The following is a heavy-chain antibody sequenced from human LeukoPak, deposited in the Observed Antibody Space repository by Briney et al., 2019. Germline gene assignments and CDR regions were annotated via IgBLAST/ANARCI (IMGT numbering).Heavy chain of an antibody. CDR1: GFTFSSYW. V-gene: IGHV3-74*01. J-gene: IGHJ6*02. Sequence: PGGSLRPSCAASGFTFSSYWMHWVRQAPGKGLVWVSRINSDGSSTSYADSVKGRFTISRDNAKNTLYLQMNSLRAEDTAVYYCAKAPYGSSTSWKLYYYGMDVWGQGTTVTVSS. CDR2: INSDGSST. D-gene: IGHD2-2*01. CDR3: AKAPYGSSTSWKLYYYGMDV.